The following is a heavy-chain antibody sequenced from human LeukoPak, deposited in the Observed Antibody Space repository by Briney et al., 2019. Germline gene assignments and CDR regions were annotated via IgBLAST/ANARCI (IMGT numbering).Heavy chain of an antibody. Sequence: ASVKVSCKASGYTFIDYYMYWVRQAPGQGLKWMGRINPNSGGTNYAQKFQGRVTLTRDTSISTAYMELSRLRSDDTAVYYCAREWGYSGYDFDYWGQGTLVTVSS. CDR3: AREWGYSGYDFDY. J-gene: IGHJ4*02. CDR2: INPNSGGT. D-gene: IGHD5-12*01. CDR1: GYTFIDYY. V-gene: IGHV1-2*06.